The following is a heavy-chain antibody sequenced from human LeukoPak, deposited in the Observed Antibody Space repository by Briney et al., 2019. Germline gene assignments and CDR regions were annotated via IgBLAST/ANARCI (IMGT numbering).Heavy chain of an antibody. CDR2: ISAYNGNT. CDR3: ARDLGAVVPAAIDFDY. V-gene: IGHV1-18*01. J-gene: IGHJ4*02. D-gene: IGHD2-2*01. Sequence: ASVKVSCKASGYTFTSYGISWVRQAPGQGLEWMGWISAYNGNTNYAQKLQGRVTMTTDTSTSTAYMELRSLGSDDTAVYYCARDLGAVVPAAIDFDYWGQGTLVTVSS. CDR1: GYTFTSYG.